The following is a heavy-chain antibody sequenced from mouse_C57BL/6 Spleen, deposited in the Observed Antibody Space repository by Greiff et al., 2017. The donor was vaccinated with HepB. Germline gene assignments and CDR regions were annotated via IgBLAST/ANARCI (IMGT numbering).Heavy chain of an antibody. Sequence: VQLQQSGAELVRPGASVKLSCKASGYTFTDYYINWVKQRPGQGLEWIARIYPGSGNTYYNEKFKGKATLTAEKSSSTAYMQLSSLTSEESAVYFCARGDGYRFWFAYWGQGTLVTVSA. D-gene: IGHD2-3*01. CDR3: ARGDGYRFWFAY. CDR1: GYTFTDYY. CDR2: IYPGSGNT. J-gene: IGHJ3*01. V-gene: IGHV1-76*01.